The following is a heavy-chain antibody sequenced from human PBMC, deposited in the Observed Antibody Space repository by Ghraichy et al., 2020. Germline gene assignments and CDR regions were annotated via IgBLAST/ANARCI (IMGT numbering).Heavy chain of an antibody. J-gene: IGHJ4*02. D-gene: IGHD1-26*01. CDR3: ARVVPGPHFDY. CDR2: IMYDGSEK. Sequence: GGSLRLSCAASGLTFNRDWMSWVRQAPGKGLEWVANIMYDGSEKYYVDSVKGRFTISRDNAKNSLYLQMNSLRAEDTAVYYCARVVPGPHFDYWGQGTLVTVS. V-gene: IGHV3-7*01. CDR1: GLTFNRDW.